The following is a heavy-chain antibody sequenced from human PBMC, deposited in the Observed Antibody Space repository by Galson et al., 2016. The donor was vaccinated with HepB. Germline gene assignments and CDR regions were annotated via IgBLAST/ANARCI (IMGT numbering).Heavy chain of an antibody. D-gene: IGHD4-17*01. J-gene: IGHJ4*02. CDR3: ARHGDYGDLLDY. CDR2: IHYSGST. CDR1: GGSISYRNYY. V-gene: IGHV4-39*01. Sequence: ETLSLTCTVSGGSISYRNYYWGWIRQPPGKGLEWIGSIHYSGSTYYNPSLKSRVSISGDTSKNQFSLKLSSVTAADTAVYYCARHGDYGDLLDYWGQGTLVTVSS.